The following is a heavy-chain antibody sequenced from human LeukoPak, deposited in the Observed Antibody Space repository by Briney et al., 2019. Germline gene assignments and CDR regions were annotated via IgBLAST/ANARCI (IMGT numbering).Heavy chain of an antibody. CDR2: IKTDGSEK. D-gene: IGHD4-17*01. V-gene: IGHV3-7*01. CDR1: GFTFSNYW. J-gene: IGHJ4*02. Sequence: PGGSLRLSCAASGFTFSNYWMSWVRQAPGKGPEWVANIKTDGSEKYYVDSVKGRFTISRDNANNSLYVQMNSLRVEDTGVYYCARESRGRSKIDYWGQGTLVTVSS. CDR3: ARESRGRSKIDY.